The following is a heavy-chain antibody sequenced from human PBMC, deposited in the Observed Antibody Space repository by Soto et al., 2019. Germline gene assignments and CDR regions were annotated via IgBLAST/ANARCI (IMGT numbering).Heavy chain of an antibody. Sequence: GGSLRLSCAASGFTFSSYSMNWVRQAPGKGLEWVSSISSSSSYIYYADSVKGRFTISRDNAKNSLYLQMNSLRAEDTAVYYCARARWWLGPFDYWGQGTLVTVSS. CDR1: GFTFSSYS. V-gene: IGHV3-21*01. CDR3: ARARWWLGPFDY. J-gene: IGHJ4*02. D-gene: IGHD2-15*01. CDR2: ISSSSSYI.